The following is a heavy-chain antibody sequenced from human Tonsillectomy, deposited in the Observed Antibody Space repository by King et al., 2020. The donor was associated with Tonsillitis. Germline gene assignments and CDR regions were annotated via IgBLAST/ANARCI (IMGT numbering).Heavy chain of an antibody. D-gene: IGHD3-10*01. CDR2: IYHSGST. V-gene: IGHV4-38-2*02. J-gene: IGHJ4*02. Sequence: QLQESGPGLVKPSETLSLTCTVSGYSISSGYYWGSIRQPPGKGLEWIGSIYHSGSTYYNPSLKSRVTISVDTSKNQFSLKLSSVTAADTAVYYCARGPMVRGVILGWGQGTLVTVSS. CDR3: ARGPMVRGVILG. CDR1: GYSISSGYY.